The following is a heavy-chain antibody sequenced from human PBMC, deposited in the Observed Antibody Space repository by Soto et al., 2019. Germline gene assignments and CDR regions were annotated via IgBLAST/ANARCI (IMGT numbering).Heavy chain of an antibody. CDR2: ISYDGSNK. V-gene: IGHV3-30*18. J-gene: IGHJ5*02. D-gene: IGHD6-19*01. CDR3: AKDRTYIAVAANWFDP. Sequence: QVQLVESGGGVVQPGRSLRLSCASSGFTFSSYGMHWVRQAPGKGLAWVAVISYDGSNKYYADSVKGRFTISRDNSKNTLYLQMNSLRAEDTAVYYCAKDRTYIAVAANWFDPWGQGTLVTVSS. CDR1: GFTFSSYG.